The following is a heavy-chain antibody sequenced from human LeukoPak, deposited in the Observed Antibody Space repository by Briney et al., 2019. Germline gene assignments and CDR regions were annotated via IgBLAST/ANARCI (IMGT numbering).Heavy chain of an antibody. J-gene: IGHJ3*02. CDR3: ARDQRAYYDILTGYSLPAFDI. Sequence: PSETLSLTCTVSGGSISSYYWSWIRQPPGKGLEWIGYIYYSGSTNYNPSLKSRVTISVDTSKNQFSLKLSSVTAADTAVYYCARDQRAYYDILTGYSLPAFDIWGQGTMVTVSS. D-gene: IGHD3-9*01. CDR2: IYYSGST. CDR1: GGSISSYY. V-gene: IGHV4-59*01.